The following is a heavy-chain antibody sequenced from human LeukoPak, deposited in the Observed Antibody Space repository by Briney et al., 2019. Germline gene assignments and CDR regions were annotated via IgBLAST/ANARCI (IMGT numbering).Heavy chain of an antibody. V-gene: IGHV4-59*01. D-gene: IGHD3-3*01. Sequence: SETLSLTCTVSGGSISTYYWSWIRQPSGKGLEWIGYIYYSGSTNYNPSLKSRVTISVDTSENQFSLKLSSVTAADTAVYYCARVTISGACWYFDLWGRGTLVTVSS. CDR2: IYYSGST. CDR3: ARVTISGACWYFDL. CDR1: GGSISTYY. J-gene: IGHJ2*01.